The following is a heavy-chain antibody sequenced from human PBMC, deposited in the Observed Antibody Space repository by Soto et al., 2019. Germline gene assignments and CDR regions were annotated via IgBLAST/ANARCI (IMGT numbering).Heavy chain of an antibody. CDR2: INGNGSRT. Sequence: GGSLRLPCTVSGFTFSSHGVSWIRQAPGKGLEWVSAINGNGSRTYYADSVKGRFTISRDNSTNTLYLQMHSLIAEATAVCYWAKELAGYSSSWYSYYYYGMHVWGQGPTVTVS. CDR3: AKELAGYSSSWYSYYYYGMHV. CDR1: GFTFSSHG. D-gene: IGHD6-13*01. V-gene: IGHV3-23*01. J-gene: IGHJ6*02.